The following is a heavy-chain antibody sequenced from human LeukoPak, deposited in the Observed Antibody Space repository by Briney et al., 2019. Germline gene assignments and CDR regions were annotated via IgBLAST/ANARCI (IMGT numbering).Heavy chain of an antibody. CDR2: IYSGAGT. V-gene: IGHV3-66*02. Sequence: GGSLRLSCAASGLTVRSNYMRWVRQAPGKGLECVSIIYSGAGTSYADSVKGRFTISRDNSKSTLYLQMNSLRAEDTAVYCCARVAAAGPMDVWGKGTTVTVSS. CDR1: GLTVRSNY. CDR3: ARVAAAGPMDV. J-gene: IGHJ6*04. D-gene: IGHD6-13*01.